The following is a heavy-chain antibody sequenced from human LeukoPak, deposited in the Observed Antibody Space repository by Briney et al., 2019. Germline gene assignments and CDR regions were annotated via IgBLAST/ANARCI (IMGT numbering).Heavy chain of an antibody. CDR3: ARRSGFGEFYNWFDP. CDR2: ISSSSSYI. CDR1: GFTFSSYS. J-gene: IGHJ5*02. D-gene: IGHD3-10*01. Sequence: GGSLRLSCAASGFTFSSYSMNWVRQAPGKGLEWVSSISSSSSYIYYADSVKGRFTISRDNAKNSLYLQMNSLRAEDTAVYYCARRSGFGEFYNWFDPWGQGTLVTVPS. V-gene: IGHV3-21*01.